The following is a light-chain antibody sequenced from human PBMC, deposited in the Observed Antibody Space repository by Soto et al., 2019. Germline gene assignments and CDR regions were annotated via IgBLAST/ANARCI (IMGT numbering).Light chain of an antibody. V-gene: IGKV1-5*03. CDR1: QSISSW. J-gene: IGKJ1*01. Sequence: DIQMTQSPSTLSASVGDRATITCRASQSISSWLAGYQQKPGKAPKLLIYKASSLERGVPSSFSGSRSDTEFTLTIRRLQPDDFATHCSQQYNTYSWTYGQGTKVEVK. CDR3: QQYNTYSWT. CDR2: KAS.